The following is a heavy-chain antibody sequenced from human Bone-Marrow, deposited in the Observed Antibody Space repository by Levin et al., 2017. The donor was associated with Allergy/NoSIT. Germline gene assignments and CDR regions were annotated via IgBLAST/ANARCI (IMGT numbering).Heavy chain of an antibody. D-gene: IGHD3-3*01. V-gene: IGHV3-23*01. CDR1: GFTFSSYA. J-gene: IGHJ6*03. CDR3: APGAVLRFLEWLLHDYYYYYYMDV. Sequence: GGSLRLSCAASGFTFSSYAMSWVRQAPGKGLEWVSAISGSGGSTYYADSVKGRFTISRDNSKNTLYLQMNSLRAEDTAVYYRAPGAVLRFLEWLLHDYYYYYYMDVWGKGTTVTVSS. CDR2: ISGSGGST.